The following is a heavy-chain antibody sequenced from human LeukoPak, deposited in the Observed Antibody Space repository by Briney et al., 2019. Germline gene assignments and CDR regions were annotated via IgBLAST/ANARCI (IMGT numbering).Heavy chain of an antibody. V-gene: IGHV4-34*01. CDR2: INHSGST. J-gene: IGHJ4*02. D-gene: IGHD2-21*02. CDR1: GGSLSGYY. CDR3: ARGLSAIVH. Sequence: PSENLSLTCAVYGGSLSGYYWSWIRQPPGKGLEWIGEINHSGSTNYNPSLKSRVTISVDTSKNQFSLKLSSVTAADTAVYYCARGLSAIVHWGQGTLVTVSS.